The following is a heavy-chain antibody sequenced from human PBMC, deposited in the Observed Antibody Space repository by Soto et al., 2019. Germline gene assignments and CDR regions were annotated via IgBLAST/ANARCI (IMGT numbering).Heavy chain of an antibody. J-gene: IGHJ4*02. Sequence: PGGSLRLSCAASGFTFSSYAMSWVRQAPGKGLEWVSAISGSGGSTYYADSVKGRFTISRDNSKNTLYLQMNSLRAEDTAVYYCAKATHSSGWYFVSNLFDYWGQGTLVTVSS. CDR2: ISGSGGST. V-gene: IGHV3-23*01. CDR3: AKATHSSGWYFVSNLFDY. CDR1: GFTFSSYA. D-gene: IGHD6-19*01.